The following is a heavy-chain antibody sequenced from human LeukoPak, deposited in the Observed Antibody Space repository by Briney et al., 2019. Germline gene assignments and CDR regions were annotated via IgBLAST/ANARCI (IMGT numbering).Heavy chain of an antibody. CDR1: GGTFSSYA. J-gene: IGHJ3*02. CDR2: IIPIFGTA. CDR3: ARRGDSSGYYYIGSAFDI. D-gene: IGHD3-22*01. Sequence: GASVKVSCKASGGTFSSYAISWVRQAPGQGLEWMGRIIPIFGTANYAQKFQGRVTITTDESTSTAYMELSSLRSEDTAVYYCARRGDSSGYYYIGSAFDIWRQGTMVTVSS. V-gene: IGHV1-69*05.